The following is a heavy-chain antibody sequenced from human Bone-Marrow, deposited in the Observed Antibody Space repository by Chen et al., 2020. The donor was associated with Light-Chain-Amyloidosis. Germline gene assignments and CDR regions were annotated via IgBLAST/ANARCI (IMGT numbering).Heavy chain of an antibody. CDR2: SIPLFGTA. Sequence: QVQLVQSGAEVKKPGSSVKVSCKASGGTCSSYAISWVRQAPGQGREWMGGSIPLFGTANYAQKFQGRVTITADESTSTAYMELSSLGSEDTAVYYCARELRGSGSYYGYYYGMDVWGQGTTVTVSS. V-gene: IGHV1-69*01. CDR3: ARELRGSGSYYGYYYGMDV. J-gene: IGHJ6*02. D-gene: IGHD1-26*01. CDR1: GGTCSSYA.